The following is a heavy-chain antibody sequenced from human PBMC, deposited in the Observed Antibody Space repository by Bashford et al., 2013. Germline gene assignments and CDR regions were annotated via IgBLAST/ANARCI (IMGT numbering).Heavy chain of an antibody. CDR1: GGSISSGVYY. CDR2: IYYSGST. V-gene: IGHV4-31*03. CDR3: ARDRDSMIGRAFDI. D-gene: IGHD3-22*01. J-gene: IGHJ3*02. Sequence: SETLSLTCTVSGGSISSGVYYWTWIRQHPGKGLEWIGYIYYSGSTYYNPSLKSRVTISVDTSKNQFSLNLSSVTAADTAVYYCARDRDSMIGRAFDIWGQGTMVTVSS.